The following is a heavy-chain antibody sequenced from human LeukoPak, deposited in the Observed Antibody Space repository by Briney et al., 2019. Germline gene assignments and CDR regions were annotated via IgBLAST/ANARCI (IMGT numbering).Heavy chain of an antibody. J-gene: IGHJ5*02. D-gene: IGHD3-10*01. V-gene: IGHV4-59*08. CDR3: ARLRHYGSGSYPMTGNWFDP. Sequence: SETLSLTCTVSGGSISSYHWSWIRQPPGKGLESIGYIYSSGSTHYNPSLKSRVTISVDTSKNQFSLKVRSVTAADTAVYYCARLRHYGSGSYPMTGNWFDPWGQGTLVSVSS. CDR2: IYSSGST. CDR1: GGSISSYH.